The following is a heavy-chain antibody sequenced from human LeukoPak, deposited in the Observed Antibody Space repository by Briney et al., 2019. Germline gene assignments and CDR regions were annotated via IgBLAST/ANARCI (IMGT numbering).Heavy chain of an antibody. J-gene: IGHJ4*02. CDR1: GFSFSDYY. CDR3: ARRAGAYSHPYDY. D-gene: IGHD4/OR15-4a*01. CDR2: ISSIGSTI. V-gene: IGHV3-11*01. Sequence: PGGSLRLSCAASGFSFSDYYMSWSRQAPGKGLEWVSYISSIGSTIYYSDSSKGRFTISRDNSKHTLYLQMNSLRAEDTAVYYCARRAGAYSHPYDYWGQGTLVTVSS.